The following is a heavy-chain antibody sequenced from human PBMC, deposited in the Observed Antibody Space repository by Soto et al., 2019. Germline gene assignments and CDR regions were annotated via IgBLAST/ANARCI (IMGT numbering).Heavy chain of an antibody. CDR2: IYYSGST. V-gene: IGHV4-39*01. Sequence: WETLSLTCTVSGGSISSSSYYWGWIRQPPGKGLEWIGSIYYSGSTYYNPSLKSRVTISVDTSKDQFSLKLSSVTAADTAVYYCARTTVTHYYYYMDVWGKGTTVTVSS. J-gene: IGHJ6*03. D-gene: IGHD4-17*01. CDR1: GGSISSSSYY. CDR3: ARTTVTHYYYYMDV.